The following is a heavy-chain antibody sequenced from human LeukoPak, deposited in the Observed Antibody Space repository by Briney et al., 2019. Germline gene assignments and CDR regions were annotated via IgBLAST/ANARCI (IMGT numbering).Heavy chain of an antibody. V-gene: IGHV4-59*08. CDR3: ASNYYGSGSLDY. CDR1: GGSISTYY. CDR2: IYYSGTT. J-gene: IGHJ4*02. D-gene: IGHD3-10*01. Sequence: SETLSLTCTVSGGSISTYYWSWIRQPPGKGLEWLGYIYYSGTTNYNPSLKSRVIISVDTSKNQFSLKLSSVTAADTAVYYCASNYYGSGSLDYWGQGNLVTVSS.